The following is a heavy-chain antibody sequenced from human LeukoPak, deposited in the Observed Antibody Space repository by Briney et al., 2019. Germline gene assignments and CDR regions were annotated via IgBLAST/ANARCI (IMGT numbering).Heavy chain of an antibody. J-gene: IGHJ4*02. Sequence: GSLKLFCAASGFTFSSYYMSWVRQTPGKGLELVSSISSSTSYMFYADSVRGRFTISRDNTKNSLYLQMNSLRAEDTAVYYCARDRGSGWHTFDYWGQGTLVTVSS. D-gene: IGHD6-19*01. CDR3: ARDRGSGWHTFDY. V-gene: IGHV3-21*01. CDR1: GFTFSSYY. CDR2: ISSSTSYM.